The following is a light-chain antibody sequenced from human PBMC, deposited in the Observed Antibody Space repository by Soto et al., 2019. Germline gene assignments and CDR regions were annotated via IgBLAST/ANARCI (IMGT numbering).Light chain of an antibody. CDR2: AAS. Sequence: DIQMTQSPSSLSASVGDRVTITCRASLPISNYLAWYQQKPGKAPQYLIQAASILQSGVPSRFSGSGSGTEFILTINNLQPEDFASYFCLQVYSFPRTFGLGTKVDI. V-gene: IGKV1-12*01. J-gene: IGKJ1*01. CDR1: LPISNY. CDR3: LQVYSFPRT.